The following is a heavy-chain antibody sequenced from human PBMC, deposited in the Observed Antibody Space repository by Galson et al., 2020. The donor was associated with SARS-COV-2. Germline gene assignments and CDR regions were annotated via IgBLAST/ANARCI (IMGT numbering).Heavy chain of an antibody. Sequence: GESLKISCAASGFTFSSYWMHWVRQVPGKGLVWVSRSNEDGTTTNYADSVKGRFTISRDNAKSTLYLQMNSLRGEDTAVYYCGRDLGGVAALWGQGTLVTVSS. J-gene: IGHJ4*02. CDR3: GRDLGGVAAL. CDR2: SNEDGTTT. V-gene: IGHV3-74*01. D-gene: IGHD3-16*01. CDR1: GFTFSSYW.